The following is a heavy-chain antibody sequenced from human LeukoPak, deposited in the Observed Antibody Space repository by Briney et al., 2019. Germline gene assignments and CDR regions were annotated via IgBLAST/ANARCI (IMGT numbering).Heavy chain of an antibody. V-gene: IGHV3-73*01. CDR1: GFTFSGSA. Sequence: PGGSLRLSCAASGFTFSGSAMHWVRQASGKGLEWVGRIRSNANSYATAYAASVKGRFTISRDDSKNTAYLQMNSLKTEDTAVYYCTRRMTRAWPDYFDYWGQGTLVTVSS. J-gene: IGHJ4*02. D-gene: IGHD5-12*01. CDR3: TRRMTRAWPDYFDY. CDR2: IRSNANSYAT.